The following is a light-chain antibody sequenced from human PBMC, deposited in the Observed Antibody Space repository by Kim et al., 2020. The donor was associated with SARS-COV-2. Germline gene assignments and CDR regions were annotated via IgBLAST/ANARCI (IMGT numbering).Light chain of an antibody. V-gene: IGLV2-11*01. CDR1: STDVGAYPY. CDR2: DVS. Sequence: QSALTRPRSVSGSRGQSVTISCTGTSTDVGAYPYVSWYQQHPGEVPKLMVYDVSQRSSGVPDRFSGSKSGNTASLTISGLQPEDEADYYCCSYAGSFSFVFGLGTKVTVL. J-gene: IGLJ1*01. CDR3: CSYAGSFSFV.